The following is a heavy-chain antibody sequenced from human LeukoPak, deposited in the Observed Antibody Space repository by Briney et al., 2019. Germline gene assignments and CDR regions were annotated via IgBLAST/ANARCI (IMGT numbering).Heavy chain of an antibody. CDR3: ARQYSGYDPFDY. CDR1: GFFSGSW. J-gene: IGHJ4*02. Sequence: GGSLRLSCTASGFFSGSWMSWVRRAPGKGLEWVASINQDGSRKYYVDSVKGRFTISRDNANNSLSLQMNSLRAEGTAVYYCARQYSGYDPFDYWGQGTLVTVSS. V-gene: IGHV3-7*01. CDR2: INQDGSRK. D-gene: IGHD5-12*01.